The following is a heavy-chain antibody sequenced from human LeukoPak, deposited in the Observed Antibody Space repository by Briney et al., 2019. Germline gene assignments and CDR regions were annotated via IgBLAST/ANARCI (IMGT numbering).Heavy chain of an antibody. CDR1: GGTFSSYA. Sequence: GASVKVSCTASGGTFSSYAISWVRQAPGQGLEWMGRIIPILGIANYAQKFQGRVTITADKSTSTAYMELSSLRSEDTAVYYCARDHMIVVPTWFDPWGQGTLVTVSS. CDR2: IIPILGIA. J-gene: IGHJ5*02. CDR3: ARDHMIVVPTWFDP. V-gene: IGHV1-69*04. D-gene: IGHD3-22*01.